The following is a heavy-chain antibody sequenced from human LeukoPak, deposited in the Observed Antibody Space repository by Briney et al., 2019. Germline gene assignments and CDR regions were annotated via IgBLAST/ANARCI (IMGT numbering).Heavy chain of an antibody. D-gene: IGHD2-15*01. CDR3: ATLHGGSPSDY. J-gene: IGHJ4*02. CDR2: IIPIFGTA. V-gene: IGHV1-69*05. Sequence: GASVKVSCKASGGTFSGYAISWVRQAPGQGLEWMGGIIPIFGTADYAQKFQGRVTITTDESTSTAYMELSSLRSEDTAVYYCATLHGGSPSDYWGQGTLVTVSS. CDR1: GGTFSGYA.